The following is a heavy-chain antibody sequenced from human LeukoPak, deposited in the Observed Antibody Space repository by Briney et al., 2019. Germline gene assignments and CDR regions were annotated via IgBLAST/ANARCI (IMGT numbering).Heavy chain of an antibody. J-gene: IGHJ4*02. V-gene: IGHV4-4*07. CDR3: ARARMVRGVIIDY. D-gene: IGHD3-10*01. Sequence: PSETLSLTCTVSGGSIGSYYWSWIRQPAGKGLEWIGRIYSTGSTNHNPSLKTRVTISVDTSKNQFSLRLSSVTAADTAVYYCARARMVRGVIIDYWGQGTLVTVSS. CDR2: IYSTGST. CDR1: GGSIGSYY.